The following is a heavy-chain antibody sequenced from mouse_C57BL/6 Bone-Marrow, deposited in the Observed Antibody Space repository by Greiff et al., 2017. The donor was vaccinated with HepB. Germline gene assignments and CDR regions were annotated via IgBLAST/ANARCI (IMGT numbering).Heavy chain of an antibody. CDR3: AKNYYDYDWFAY. CDR1: GFSLTSYA. J-gene: IGHJ3*01. D-gene: IGHD2-4*01. V-gene: IGHV2-9-1*01. CDR2: IWTGGGT. Sequence: QVQLQQSGPGLVAPSQSLSITCTVSGFSLTSYAISWVRQPPGKGLEWLGVIWTGGGTNYNSALKSRLSISKDNSKSQVFLKMNSLQTDDTARYYCAKNYYDYDWFAYWGQGTLVTVSA.